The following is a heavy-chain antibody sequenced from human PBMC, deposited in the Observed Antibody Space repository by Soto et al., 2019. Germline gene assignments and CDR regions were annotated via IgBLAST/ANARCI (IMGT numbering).Heavy chain of an antibody. V-gene: IGHV1-2*02. CDR1: GYTFTGYY. CDR3: ARGPLYYDFWSGYYLEERNWFDP. J-gene: IGHJ5*02. Sequence: GASVKVSCKASGYTFTGYYMHWVRQAPGQGLEWMGWINPNSGGTNYAQKFQGRVTMTRDTSISTAYMGLSRLRSDDTAVYYCARGPLYYDFWSGYYLEERNWFDPWGQGTLVTVSS. CDR2: INPNSGGT. D-gene: IGHD3-3*01.